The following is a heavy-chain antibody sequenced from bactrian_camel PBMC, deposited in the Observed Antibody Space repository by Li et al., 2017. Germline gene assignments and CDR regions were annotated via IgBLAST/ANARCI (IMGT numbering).Heavy chain of an antibody. CDR1: GLTFDGYH. D-gene: IGHD6*01. CDR3: AAGRSCSSAWFRSGATATY. Sequence: HVQLVESGGGLVQAGGSLRLSCTASGLTFDGYHMGWFRQAAGNKREGVAFIGSRNTYYADSVKGRFAISQDNAKNTVYLQMNNLKPEDTSMYYCAAGRSCSSAWFRSGATATYWGQGTQVTVS. CDR2: IGSRNT. J-gene: IGHJ4*01. V-gene: IGHV3S63*01.